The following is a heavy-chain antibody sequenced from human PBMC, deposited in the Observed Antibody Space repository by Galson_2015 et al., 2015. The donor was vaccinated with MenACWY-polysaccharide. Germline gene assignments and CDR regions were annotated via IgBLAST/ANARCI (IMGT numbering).Heavy chain of an antibody. Sequence: SVKVSCKASGYTFTSYALHWVRQVPGQRLECMGWIDVGNGNTKFSQKFQGRVTITRDTSAGTAYMELSSLRSEDTAVYYCARGTTGTGGMDVWGQGTTVTVSS. CDR1: GYTFTSYA. CDR3: ARGTTGTGGMDV. CDR2: IDVGNGNT. D-gene: IGHD1-1*01. V-gene: IGHV1-3*01. J-gene: IGHJ6*02.